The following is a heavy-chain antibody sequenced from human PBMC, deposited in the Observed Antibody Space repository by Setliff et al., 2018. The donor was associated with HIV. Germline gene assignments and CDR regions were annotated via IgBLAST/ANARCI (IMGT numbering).Heavy chain of an antibody. CDR1: GFTFSNYA. V-gene: IGHV3-23*01. CDR2: ILSTGERT. D-gene: IGHD3-22*01. Sequence: PGGSLRLSXAASGFTFSNYAMSWVRQAPGEGLERVSAILSTGERTFYADSVKGRFTISRDNSKNTVYLQMNSLRAEDTAEYYCAKELAASGLGYFDSWGRGVLVTAPQ. CDR3: AKELAASGLGYFDS. J-gene: IGHJ4*02.